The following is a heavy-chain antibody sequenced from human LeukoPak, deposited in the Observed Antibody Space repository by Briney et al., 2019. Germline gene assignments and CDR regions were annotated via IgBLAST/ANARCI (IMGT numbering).Heavy chain of an antibody. J-gene: IGHJ3*02. V-gene: IGHV3-23*01. CDR2: IVGSGATT. Sequence: GGSLRLSCAASGFTFSSCGMSWVRQPPGKGLEWVSGIVGSGATTYYADSVKGRFTISRDNSKNTLYLLMNSLTAEDTAIYYCAKSSKSWNDAFDIWGQGTMVTVPS. CDR1: GFTFSSCG. D-gene: IGHD1-1*01. CDR3: AKSSKSWNDAFDI.